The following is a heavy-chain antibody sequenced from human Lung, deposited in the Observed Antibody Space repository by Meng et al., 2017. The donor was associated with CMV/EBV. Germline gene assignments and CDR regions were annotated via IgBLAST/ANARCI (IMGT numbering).Heavy chain of an antibody. CDR2: IYHSGST. J-gene: IGHJ6*02. D-gene: IGHD2-2*01. V-gene: IGHV4-4*02. CDR1: GGSIGRSNW. CDR3: ARGTVTSRVIVPPFAIKIVYGMDV. Sequence: SXTXSLXCAVSGGSIGRSNWWNWVRQPPGKGLEWIGEIYHSGSTNYNPSLKSRVTISVDTSKNQFFLKLSSVTAADTAVYYCARGTVTSRVIVPPFAIKIVYGMDVWGQGTXVTCSS.